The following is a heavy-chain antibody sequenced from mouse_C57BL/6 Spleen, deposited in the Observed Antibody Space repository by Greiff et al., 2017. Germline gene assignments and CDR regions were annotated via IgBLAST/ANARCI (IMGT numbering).Heavy chain of an antibody. CDR2: ISDGGSYT. J-gene: IGHJ1*03. Sequence: EVKLVESGGGLVKPGGSLKLSCAASGFTFSSYAMSWVRQTPEKRLEWVATISDGGSYTYYPDNVKGRFTISRDNAKNNLYLQMSHLKSEDTAMYYCARGPGWYFDVWGTGTTVTVSS. CDR3: ARGPGWYFDV. V-gene: IGHV5-4*03. CDR1: GFTFSSYA. D-gene: IGHD4-1*01.